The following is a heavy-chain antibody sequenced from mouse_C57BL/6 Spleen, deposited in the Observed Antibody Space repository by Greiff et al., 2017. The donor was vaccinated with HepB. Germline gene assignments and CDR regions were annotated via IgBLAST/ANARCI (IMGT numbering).Heavy chain of an antibody. Sequence: EVHLVESGPGLVKPSQSLSLTCSVTGYSITSGYYWNWIRQFPGNKLEWMGYISYDGSNNYNPSLKNRISITRDTSKNQFFLKLNSVTTEDTATYYCARDKSYYDYDGGFAYWGQGTLVTVSA. D-gene: IGHD2-4*01. CDR1: GYSITSGYY. V-gene: IGHV3-6*01. CDR2: ISYDGSN. J-gene: IGHJ3*01. CDR3: ARDKSYYDYDGGFAY.